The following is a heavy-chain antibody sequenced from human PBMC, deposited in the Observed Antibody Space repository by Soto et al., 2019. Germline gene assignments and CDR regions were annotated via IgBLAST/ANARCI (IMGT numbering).Heavy chain of an antibody. Sequence: LRLSCAACGFTVNSHVMSWVRQAPGKGLEWVSSISGSGDGTYYGDSVKGRFTISRDSSSSTVYLEMKNLRGEDTAVYFCTRSRGFGGMDAWGQGTTVTVSS. V-gene: IGHV3-23*01. CDR1: GFTVNSHV. J-gene: IGHJ6*02. D-gene: IGHD3-22*01. CDR2: ISGSGDGT. CDR3: TRSRGFGGMDA.